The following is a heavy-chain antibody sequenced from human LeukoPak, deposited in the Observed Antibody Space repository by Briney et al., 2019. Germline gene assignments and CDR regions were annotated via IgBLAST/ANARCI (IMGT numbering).Heavy chain of an antibody. CDR3: AKGNQLPHTPTFDY. D-gene: IGHD2-2*01. CDR2: ISDSVSGGST. V-gene: IGHV3-23*01. CDR1: GFTFNNYA. J-gene: IGHJ4*02. Sequence: GGSPRLSCAASGFTFNNYAMTWVRQAPGKGLEWVSTISDSVSGGSTYYADSVKGRFTISRDNSKNTLYLQMNSLRAEDTAVYYCAKGNQLPHTPTFDYWGQGTLVTVSS.